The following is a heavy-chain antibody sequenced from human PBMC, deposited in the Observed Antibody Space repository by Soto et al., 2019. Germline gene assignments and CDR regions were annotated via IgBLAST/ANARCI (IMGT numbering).Heavy chain of an antibody. CDR3: AKGSIEYSASVDY. V-gene: IGHV3-23*01. Sequence: EVQLLESGGGLIQPGGSLRLSCSASGFSFSSYAMMWVRQAPGKGLEWVSVISGRGGSSYFADSAKGRFTISRDNYKNMLYLEMNSLRAEDTAIYFCAKGSIEYSASVDYWGQGTLFIVSS. CDR1: GFSFSSYA. CDR2: ISGRGGSS. D-gene: IGHD1-26*01. J-gene: IGHJ4*02.